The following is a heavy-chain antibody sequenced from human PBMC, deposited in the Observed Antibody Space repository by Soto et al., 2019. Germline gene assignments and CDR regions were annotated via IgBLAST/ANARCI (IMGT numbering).Heavy chain of an antibody. CDR3: ARETGTTEIGAFDI. Sequence: EVQLVESGGGLVQPGVSLRLSCAASGFTFSSYSMNLVRQAPGKGLEWVSYISSSSSTIYYADSVKGRFTISRDNAKNSLYLQMNSLRDEDTAVYYCARETGTTEIGAFDIWGKGTMVTVSS. V-gene: IGHV3-48*02. J-gene: IGHJ3*02. CDR1: GFTFSSYS. D-gene: IGHD1-7*01. CDR2: ISSSSSTI.